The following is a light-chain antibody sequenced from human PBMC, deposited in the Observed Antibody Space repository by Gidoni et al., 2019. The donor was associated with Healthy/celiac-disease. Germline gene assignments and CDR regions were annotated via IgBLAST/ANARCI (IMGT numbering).Light chain of an antibody. CDR2: DAS. J-gene: IGKJ5*01. Sequence: EIVLTQSPATLSLSPGESATLSCRASQSVSSYLAWYQQKPGQAPRLLIYDASNRATGLPARFSGSGSGTDFTLTISSLEPEDFAVYYCQQRSNWSRAFGQGTRLEIK. CDR3: QQRSNWSRA. CDR1: QSVSSY. V-gene: IGKV3-11*01.